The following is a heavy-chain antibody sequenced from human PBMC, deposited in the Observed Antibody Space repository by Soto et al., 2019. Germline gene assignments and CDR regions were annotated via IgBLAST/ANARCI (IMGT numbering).Heavy chain of an antibody. Sequence: TSETLSLTCAVSGGSISSSNWWSCVRQPPGKGLEWIGEIYHSGSTNYNPSLKSRVTISVDKSKNQFSLKLSSVTAADTAVYYCARDGYCSGGSCPRGYYYGMDVWGQGTTVTVSS. CDR1: GGSISSSNW. V-gene: IGHV4-4*02. D-gene: IGHD2-15*01. CDR3: ARDGYCSGGSCPRGYYYGMDV. J-gene: IGHJ6*02. CDR2: IYHSGST.